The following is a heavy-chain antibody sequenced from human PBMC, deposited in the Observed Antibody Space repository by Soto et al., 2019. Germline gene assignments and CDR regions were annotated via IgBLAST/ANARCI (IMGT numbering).Heavy chain of an antibody. CDR1: GYTFTSYY. Sequence: QVQLVQSGAEVKKPGASVKVSCKASGYTFTSYYMHWVRQAPGQGLEWMGIINPSGGSTSYAQKCQGRVTRTRDTSTSTVYMERSSLRSEDTAVYYCARYFSSGGGIDYWGQGTLVTVSS. CDR3: ARYFSSGGGIDY. CDR2: INPSGGST. V-gene: IGHV1-46*01. D-gene: IGHD2-2*01. J-gene: IGHJ4*02.